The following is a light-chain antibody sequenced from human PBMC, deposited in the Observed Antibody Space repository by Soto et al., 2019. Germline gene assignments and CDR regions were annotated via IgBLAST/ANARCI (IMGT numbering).Light chain of an antibody. CDR3: NSYTTSNTPRVV. CDR1: SSYVGDYNF. J-gene: IGLJ2*01. V-gene: IGLV2-14*01. CDR2: EVS. Sequence: QSALTQPAAVSGSPGQSITISCTGASSYVGDYNFVSWYQHHPGKAPKLIIYEVSRRPSGVSNRFSGSKSGNTASLTISGLQAEDEADYYCNSYTTSNTPRVVFGGGTKVTVL.